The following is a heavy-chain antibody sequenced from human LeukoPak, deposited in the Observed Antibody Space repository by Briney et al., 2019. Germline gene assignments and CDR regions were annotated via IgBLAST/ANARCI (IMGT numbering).Heavy chain of an antibody. Sequence: GGSLRLSCAASGFTFSSYSMNWVRQAPGKGLEWVSSISSSSSYKYYADSVKGRFTISRDNAKNSLYLQMNSLRAEDTAVYYCARDLGGLSGYWGQGTLVTVSS. CDR3: ARDLGGLSGY. CDR2: ISSSSSYK. D-gene: IGHD2-15*01. J-gene: IGHJ4*02. V-gene: IGHV3-21*01. CDR1: GFTFSSYS.